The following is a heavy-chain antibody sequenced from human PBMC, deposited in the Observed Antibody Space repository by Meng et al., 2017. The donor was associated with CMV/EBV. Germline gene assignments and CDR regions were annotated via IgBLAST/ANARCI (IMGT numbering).Heavy chain of an antibody. CDR3: AKELEYYDFWRGIGAFAI. D-gene: IGHD3-3*01. J-gene: IGHJ3*02. V-gene: IGHV3-30*02. Sequence: GGSLRLSCAASGFTFSSYGMHWVRQAPGKGLEWVAFIRYDGSNKYYADSVKGRFTISRDNSKNTLYLQMNSLRAEDTAVYYCAKELEYYDFWRGIGAFAIWGQGTMVTVSS. CDR1: GFTFSSYG. CDR2: IRYDGSNK.